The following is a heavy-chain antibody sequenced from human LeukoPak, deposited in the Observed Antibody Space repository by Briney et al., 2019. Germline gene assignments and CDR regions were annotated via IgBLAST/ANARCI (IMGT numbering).Heavy chain of an antibody. CDR1: GYTFTSYD. CDR3: AVFGYYYDSSAAFDI. CDR2: RNPNSGNT. V-gene: IGHV1-8*01. Sequence: ASVKVSCKASGYTFTSYDINWVRQATGQELEGMGWRNPNSGNTGYAQKFQGRVTMTSNTSISTAYMELSSLRSDDTAVYYCAVFGYYYDSSAAFDIWGQGTMVTVSS. J-gene: IGHJ3*02. D-gene: IGHD3-22*01.